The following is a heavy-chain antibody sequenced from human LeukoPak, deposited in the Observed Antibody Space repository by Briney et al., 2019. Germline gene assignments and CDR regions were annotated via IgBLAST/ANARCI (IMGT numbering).Heavy chain of an antibody. V-gene: IGHV4-34*01. CDR3: ARDEGGRFDNWFDP. Sequence: SETLSLTCAVYGGSFSGYYWSWIRQPPGKGLEWIGEINHSGSTNYNPSLKSRVTISVDTSKNQYSLKLSSVTAADTAVYYCARDEGGRFDNWFDPWGQGTLVTVSS. J-gene: IGHJ5*02. CDR1: GGSFSGYY. CDR2: INHSGST. D-gene: IGHD3-16*01.